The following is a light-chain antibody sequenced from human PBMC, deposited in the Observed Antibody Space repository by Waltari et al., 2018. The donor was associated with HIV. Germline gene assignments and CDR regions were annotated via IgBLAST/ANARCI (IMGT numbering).Light chain of an antibody. J-gene: IGLJ2*01. CDR1: QLGNKY. Sequence: SYDVTQPPSVSVSPGQTASITCSGDQLGNKYISWYQQKPGQSPVLVIYQHTKRPSRIPERFAGSISGNTATLTIGGTQAMDEADYYCLAWDNNIVAFGGGTKLTVL. CDR3: LAWDNNIVA. CDR2: QHT. V-gene: IGLV3-1*01.